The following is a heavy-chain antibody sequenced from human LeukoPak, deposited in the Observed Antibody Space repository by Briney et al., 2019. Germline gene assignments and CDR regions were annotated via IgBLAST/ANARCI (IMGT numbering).Heavy chain of an antibody. CDR1: GYTFTSYG. J-gene: IGHJ6*04. V-gene: IGHV1-18*04. CDR3: ARDDYGDYEGLYGVDV. CDR2: ISAYNGNT. Sequence: ASVKVSCKASGYTFTSYGISWVRQAPGQGLEWMGWISAYNGNTNYAQKLQGRVTMTTDTSTSTAYMELRSLRSDDTAVYYCARDDYGDYEGLYGVDVWGKGTTVTVSS. D-gene: IGHD4-17*01.